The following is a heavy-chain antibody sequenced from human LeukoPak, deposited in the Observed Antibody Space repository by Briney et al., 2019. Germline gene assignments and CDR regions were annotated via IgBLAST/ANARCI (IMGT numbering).Heavy chain of an antibody. D-gene: IGHD1-26*01. CDR3: ARAGWELPYFDY. Sequence: ASVKVSCKASGYTFTSYGISWVRQAPGQGLEWMGIINPSGGSTSYAQKSQGRVTMTRDMSTSTVYMELSSLRSEDTAVYYCARAGWELPYFDYWGQGTLVTVSS. CDR1: GYTFTSYG. V-gene: IGHV1-46*01. CDR2: INPSGGST. J-gene: IGHJ4*02.